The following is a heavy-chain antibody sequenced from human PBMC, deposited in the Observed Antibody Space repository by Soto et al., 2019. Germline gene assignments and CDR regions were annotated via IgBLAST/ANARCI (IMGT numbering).Heavy chain of an antibody. Sequence: GSLRLSCAASGFTFNTYTMNWVRQAPGKGLEWVSAIIGSGGATYYADSVKGRFTISRDNSKNTLYLQMISLRAEDTAVYYCATGSSGHYDSFDYWGQGTLVTVSS. V-gene: IGHV3-23*01. D-gene: IGHD3-22*01. CDR1: GFTFNTYT. CDR2: IIGSGGAT. J-gene: IGHJ4*02. CDR3: ATGSSGHYDSFDY.